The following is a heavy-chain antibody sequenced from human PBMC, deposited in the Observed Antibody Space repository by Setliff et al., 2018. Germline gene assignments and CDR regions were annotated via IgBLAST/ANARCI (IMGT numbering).Heavy chain of an antibody. CDR3: ARLPPLHTPMALTFDY. Sequence: PSETLSLTCTVSGGSVGNSYYYWSWIRQPAGKGLEWLGQIYTSWSTNYNPSLKGRATLSIDASKKQFSLKLTSVTAADTAVYYCARLPPLHTPMALTFDYWGQGILVTVSS. CDR2: IYTSWST. J-gene: IGHJ4*02. D-gene: IGHD5-18*01. CDR1: GGSVGNSYYY. V-gene: IGHV4-61*09.